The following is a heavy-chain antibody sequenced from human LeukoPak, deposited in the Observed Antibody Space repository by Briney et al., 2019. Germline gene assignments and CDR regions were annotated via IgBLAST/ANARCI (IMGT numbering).Heavy chain of an antibody. CDR1: GASVSGSPYY. J-gene: IGHJ4*02. CDR3: AKSGGYGLIDY. V-gene: IGHV4-39*01. Sequence: SETLSLTCTVSGASVSGSPYYWGWIRQPPGKGLEWIGSIYSSGSAYYNASLQSRVTISIETSKNQISLRLNSVTAADTAIYYCAKSGGYGLIDYWGQGTLVTVSS. D-gene: IGHD1-26*01. CDR2: IYSSGSA.